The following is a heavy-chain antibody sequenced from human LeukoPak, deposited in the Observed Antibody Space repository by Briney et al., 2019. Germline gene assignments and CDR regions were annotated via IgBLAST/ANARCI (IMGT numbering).Heavy chain of an antibody. CDR3: ARVGCSSTSCLGAFDY. V-gene: IGHV1-69*05. J-gene: IGHJ4*02. D-gene: IGHD2-2*01. Sequence: ASVKVSCKASGGTFSSYAISWVRQAPGQGLEWMGGIIPIFGTANYAQKFQGRVTITTDESTSTAYMELSSLRSEDTAVYYCARVGCSSTSCLGAFDYWGQGTLVTVSS. CDR1: GGTFSSYA. CDR2: IIPIFGTA.